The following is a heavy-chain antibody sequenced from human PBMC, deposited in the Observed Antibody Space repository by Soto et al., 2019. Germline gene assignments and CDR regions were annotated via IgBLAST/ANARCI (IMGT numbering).Heavy chain of an antibody. CDR1: GFTFSSYG. J-gene: IGHJ4*02. Sequence: GGSLRLSCAASGFTFSSYGMHWVRQAPGKGLEWVAVIWYDGSNKYYADSVKGRFTISRDNSKNTLYLQMNSLRAEDTAVYYCARDIQDVVVVAATPGGLDYWGQGTLVTVSS. D-gene: IGHD2-15*01. V-gene: IGHV3-33*01. CDR2: IWYDGSNK. CDR3: ARDIQDVVVVAATPGGLDY.